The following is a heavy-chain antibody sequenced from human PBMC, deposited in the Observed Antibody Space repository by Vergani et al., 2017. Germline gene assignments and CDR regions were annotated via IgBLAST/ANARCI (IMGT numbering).Heavy chain of an antibody. Sequence: QVQLVQSGAELKKPGASVRVSCRASGFIFTDYYIHWMRQAPGRGLEWIGWINPNGDATNYAQNFRGRVTLTRDTSSTTAYMDLASLTSDDTAIYYCARDHQGPTTLDYGGQGSLVTVSS. D-gene: IGHD1-1*01. CDR3: ARDHQGPTTLDY. J-gene: IGHJ4*02. CDR2: INPNGDAT. V-gene: IGHV1-2*02. CDR1: GFIFTDYY.